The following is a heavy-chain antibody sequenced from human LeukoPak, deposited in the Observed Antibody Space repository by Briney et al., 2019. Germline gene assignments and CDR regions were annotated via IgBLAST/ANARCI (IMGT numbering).Heavy chain of an antibody. CDR3: ARIMVRGVTSYYFDY. V-gene: IGHV5-51*01. CDR2: IYPGDSDT. CDR1: GYSFTSYW. Sequence: GESLKISCKGSGYSFTSYWIGWVRQMPGKGLEWMGTIYPGDSDTRYSPSFQGQVTISADKSISTAYLQWSSLKASDTAMYYCARIMVRGVTSYYFDYWGQGTLVTVSS. D-gene: IGHD3-10*01. J-gene: IGHJ4*02.